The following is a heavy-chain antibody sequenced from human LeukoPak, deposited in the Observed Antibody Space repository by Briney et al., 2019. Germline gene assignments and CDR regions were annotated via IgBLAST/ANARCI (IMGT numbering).Heavy chain of an antibody. CDR1: GFSVSTKY. CDR2: IYGADGT. Sequence: GGSLRLSCAASGFSVSTKYMSWVRQAPGKGLEWVSVIYGADGTYYADSVKGRFTISRDNSKNTLYLQMNSLRPEDTAVYYCARDGLLGATNPFDNWGQGTLVTVSS. D-gene: IGHD1-26*01. CDR3: ARDGLLGATNPFDN. J-gene: IGHJ4*02. V-gene: IGHV3-66*01.